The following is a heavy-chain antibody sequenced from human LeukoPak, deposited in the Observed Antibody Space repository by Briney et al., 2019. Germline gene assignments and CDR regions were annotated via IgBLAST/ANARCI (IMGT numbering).Heavy chain of an antibody. V-gene: IGHV1-18*01. CDR2: ISAYNGNT. J-gene: IGHJ4*02. Sequence: ASVKVSCKASGYTFTSYGISWVRPAPEQGREWMGWISAYNGNTNYAQKLQGRVTMTTDTSTSTAYMELRSLRSDDTAVYYCASVAQYYYGSGRHAFDIWGQGTLVTVSS. CDR1: GYTFTSYG. CDR3: ASVAQYYYGSGRHAFDI. D-gene: IGHD3-10*01.